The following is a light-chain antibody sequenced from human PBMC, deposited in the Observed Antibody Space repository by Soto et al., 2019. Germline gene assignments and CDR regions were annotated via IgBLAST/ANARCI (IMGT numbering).Light chain of an antibody. V-gene: IGLV2-18*02. CDR2: GVT. CDR3: SSFTSSNTYV. Sequence: QSALTQPPSVSRSPGQSVTISCTGTSRDVGSFNRVSWYQQPPGAAPKLLIYGVTNRPSGVPDRFSGSKYGNTASLTISGLQAEDEADYYCSSFTSSNTYVFGSGTKLTVL. J-gene: IGLJ1*01. CDR1: SRDVGSFNR.